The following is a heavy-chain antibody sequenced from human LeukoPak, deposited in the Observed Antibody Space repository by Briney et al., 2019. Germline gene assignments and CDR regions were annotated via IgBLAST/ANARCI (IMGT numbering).Heavy chain of an antibody. Sequence: SETLSLTCTVSGGSISSYYWSWIRQPPGKGLEWIGYIYYSGSTNYNPSLKSRVTISVDTSKNQFSLKLSSVTAADTAVYYCARKGYSSGWYGKNWFDPWGQGTLVTVSS. J-gene: IGHJ5*02. CDR1: GGSISSYY. CDR3: ARKGYSSGWYGKNWFDP. V-gene: IGHV4-59*01. D-gene: IGHD6-19*01. CDR2: IYYSGST.